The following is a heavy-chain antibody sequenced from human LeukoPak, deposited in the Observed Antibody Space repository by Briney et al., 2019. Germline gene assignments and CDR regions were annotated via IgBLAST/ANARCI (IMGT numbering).Heavy chain of an antibody. CDR2: ISSSSSYI. V-gene: IGHV3-21*01. J-gene: IGHJ4*02. Sequence: PGGSLRLSCAASGFTFSGYSMNWVRQAPGKGLEWVSSISSSSSYIYYADSVKGRFTISRDNAKNSLYLQMNSLRAEDTAVYYCARDLEGFSWYDYWGQGTLVTV. CDR1: GFTFSGYS. D-gene: IGHD6-13*01. CDR3: ARDLEGFSWYDY.